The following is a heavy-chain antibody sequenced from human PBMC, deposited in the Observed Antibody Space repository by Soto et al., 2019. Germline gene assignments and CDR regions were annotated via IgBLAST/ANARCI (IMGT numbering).Heavy chain of an antibody. CDR2: ISYDGSNK. CDR3: ASPYDSSGYFDAFDF. V-gene: IGHV3-30*03. J-gene: IGHJ3*01. D-gene: IGHD3-22*01. Sequence: QVQLVESGGGVVQPGRSLRLSCAASGFTFSSYGMHWVRQAPGKGLEWVAVISYDGSNKYYADSVKGRFTISRDNSKNMLYLQMNSLRAEDTAVYYCASPYDSSGYFDAFDFWGQGTMVTVSS. CDR1: GFTFSSYG.